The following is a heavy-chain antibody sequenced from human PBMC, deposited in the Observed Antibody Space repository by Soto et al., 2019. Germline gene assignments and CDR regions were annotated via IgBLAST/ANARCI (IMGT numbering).Heavy chain of an antibody. CDR3: ARGYCRIGNCYRYYYYDMDV. V-gene: IGHV1-46*01. J-gene: IGHJ6*02. CDR1: GYTITSYY. Sequence: QVYLVQSGAEVRKPGASVRLSCKASGYTITSYYMHWVRQAPGQGLEWMGIINPSSSATRYSQKIQGRVTMTRDGAKSTVYMEIRGLRSEDTDVYDCARGYCRIGNCYRYYYYDMDVWGQGTTVTVSS. CDR2: INPSSSAT. D-gene: IGHD2-15*01.